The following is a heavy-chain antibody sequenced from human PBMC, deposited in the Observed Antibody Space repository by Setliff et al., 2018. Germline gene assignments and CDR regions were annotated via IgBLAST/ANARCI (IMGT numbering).Heavy chain of an antibody. CDR3: AEGLRGNDAFDI. D-gene: IGHD5-12*01. CDR2: MNPNNGKT. J-gene: IGHJ3*02. CDR1: GYTFTAYN. V-gene: IGHV1-8*02. Sequence: GASVQVSCKASGYTFTAYNINWVRQATGQGLELMGWMNPNNGKTGYIQKLQGRVTMTRNTSISTVYMELSSLRPEDTAVYYCAEGLRGNDAFDIWGQGTMVTVSS.